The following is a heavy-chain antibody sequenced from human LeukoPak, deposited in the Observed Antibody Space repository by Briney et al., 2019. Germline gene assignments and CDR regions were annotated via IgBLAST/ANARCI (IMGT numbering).Heavy chain of an antibody. Sequence: ASVKVSCKASGYTFTSYGISWVRQAPGQGLEWMGWISAYNGNTNYAQKLQGRVTMTTDTSTSTAYMELRSLRSDDTAVYYCARLKDIVVVPAAYIDYWGQGTLVTVSS. CDR3: ARLKDIVVVPAAYIDY. CDR2: ISAYNGNT. D-gene: IGHD2-2*01. CDR1: GYTFTSYG. V-gene: IGHV1-18*01. J-gene: IGHJ4*02.